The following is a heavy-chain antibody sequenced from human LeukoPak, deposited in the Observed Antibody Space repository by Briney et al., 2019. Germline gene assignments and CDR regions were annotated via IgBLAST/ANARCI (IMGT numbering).Heavy chain of an antibody. V-gene: IGHV4-38-2*01. Sequence: SETLSLACAVSGYSISNGYCWGWIRQPPGKGPEWIGSIYRSGTTYYNPSLKSRVTVSVDTSKNQFSLKLSSVTAADTAVYYCARFPHYYDSSNSYVRFYFDYWAQGSLVTVSS. J-gene: IGHJ4*02. CDR1: GYSISNGYC. CDR2: IYRSGTT. CDR3: ARFPHYYDSSNSYVRFYFDY. D-gene: IGHD3-22*01.